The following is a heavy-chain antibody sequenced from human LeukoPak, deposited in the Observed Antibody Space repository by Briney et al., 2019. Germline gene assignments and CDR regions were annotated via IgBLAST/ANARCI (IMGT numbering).Heavy chain of an antibody. CDR3: AGHYYDRSGYFPPDY. V-gene: IGHV1-69*04. CDR2: IIPILGIA. CDR1: GGTFSSYA. J-gene: IGHJ4*02. Sequence: SVKVSCKASGGTFSSYAISWVRQAPGQGLEWMGRIIPILGIANYAQKFQGRVTITADKSTSTAYMEMSRLRSEDTAVYYCAGHYYDRSGYFPPDYWGQGTLVTVSS. D-gene: IGHD3-22*01.